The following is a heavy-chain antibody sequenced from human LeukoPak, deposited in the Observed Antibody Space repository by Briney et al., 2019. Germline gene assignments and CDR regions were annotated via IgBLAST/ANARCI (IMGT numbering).Heavy chain of an antibody. V-gene: IGHV4-59*08. CDR2: IYYSGST. D-gene: IGHD3-3*01. CDR1: GGSISSYY. J-gene: IGHJ6*02. CDR3: ASRVVITGYYGMDV. Sequence: SETLSLTCTVSGGSISSYYWSWIRQPPGKGLEWIGYIYYSGSTNYNPSLKGRVTISVDTSKNQFSLKLSSVTAADTAVYYCASRVVITGYYGMDVWGQGTTVTVSS.